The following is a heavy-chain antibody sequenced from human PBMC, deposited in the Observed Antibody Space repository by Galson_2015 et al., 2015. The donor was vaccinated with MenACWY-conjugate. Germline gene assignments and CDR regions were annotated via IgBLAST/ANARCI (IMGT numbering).Heavy chain of an antibody. J-gene: IGHJ4*02. Sequence: SLRLSCAASGFTFSTYWMHWVRQAPGKGLVWVSRINSDGRSTSYADSVKGRFAISRDNAKNTLCLQMNSLRAEDTAVYYCARLSGNYRTTSHSDFWGQGTPVTVSS. V-gene: IGHV3-74*01. CDR3: ARLSGNYRTTSHSDF. D-gene: IGHD1-26*01. CDR1: GFTFSTYW. CDR2: INSDGRST.